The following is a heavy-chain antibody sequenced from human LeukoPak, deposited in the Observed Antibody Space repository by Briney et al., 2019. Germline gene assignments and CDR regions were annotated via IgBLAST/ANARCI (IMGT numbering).Heavy chain of an antibody. CDR3: GGGGKGYNGGGGGKLDY. J-gene: IGHJ4*02. V-gene: IGHV1-69*05. CDR1: GGTFSSYA. Sequence: SVKVSCKASGGTFSSYAISWVRQAPGQGLEWMGGIIPIFGTANYAQKFQGRVTITTDESTSTAYMELSSLRSEDPAVYYCGGGGKGYNGGGGGKLDYWGQGTLVTVSS. CDR2: IIPIFGTA. D-gene: IGHD1-26*01.